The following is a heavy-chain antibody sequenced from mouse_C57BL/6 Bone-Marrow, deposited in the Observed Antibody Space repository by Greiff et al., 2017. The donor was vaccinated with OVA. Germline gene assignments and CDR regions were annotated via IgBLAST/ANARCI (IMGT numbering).Heavy chain of an antibody. V-gene: IGHV1-80*01. CDR3: ARSASYGSSQASYFDY. Sequence: VQRVESGAELVKPGASVKISCKASGYAFSSYWMNWVKQRPGKGLEWIGQIYPGDGDTNYNGKFKGKATLTADKSSSTAYMQLSSLTSEDSAVYFCARSASYGSSQASYFDYWGQGTTLTVSS. CDR2: IYPGDGDT. D-gene: IGHD1-1*01. CDR1: GYAFSSYW. J-gene: IGHJ2*01.